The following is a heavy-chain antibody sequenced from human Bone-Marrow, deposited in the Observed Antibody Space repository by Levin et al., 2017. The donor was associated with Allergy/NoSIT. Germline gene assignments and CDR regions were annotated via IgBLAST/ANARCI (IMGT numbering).Heavy chain of an antibody. Sequence: PSETLSLTCSVSGDSISSSSYYWGWLRQPPGMGLEWIGTVCPTEPTKYNPSLKSRVAISPDTPKNQFSLRVSSVTAADTAVYYCAATTSGYYWDFDLWGQGILVSVSS. CDR1: GDSISSSSYY. J-gene: IGHJ4*02. CDR2: VCPTEPT. CDR3: AATTSGYYWDFDL. V-gene: IGHV4-39*01. D-gene: IGHD3-22*01.